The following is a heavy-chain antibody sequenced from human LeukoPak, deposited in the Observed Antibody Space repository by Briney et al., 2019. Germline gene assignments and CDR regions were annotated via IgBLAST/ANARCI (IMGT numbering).Heavy chain of an antibody. Sequence: SVKVSCKASGGTFSSYAISWVREAPGQGLEWMGRIIPILGIANYAQKFQGRVTITADKSTSTAYMELSSLRSEDTAVYYCARERGIAVAGSWFDPWGQGTLVTVSS. J-gene: IGHJ5*02. D-gene: IGHD6-19*01. CDR1: GGTFSSYA. V-gene: IGHV1-69*04. CDR2: IIPILGIA. CDR3: ARERGIAVAGSWFDP.